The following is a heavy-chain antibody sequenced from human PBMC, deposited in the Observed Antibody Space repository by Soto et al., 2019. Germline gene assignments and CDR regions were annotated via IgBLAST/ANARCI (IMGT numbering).Heavy chain of an antibody. J-gene: IGHJ6*02. Sequence: VQLVQSGAEVKKPGSSVKVSCKASGGTFSSNSISWVRQAPGQGLEWMGRIIPILGLANNAQKFQGRVTITADKSTSTAYMELSSLISEDTAVYYCARDYHLEDYYGMDVWGQGTTVSVSS. CDR2: IIPILGLA. V-gene: IGHV1-69*08. D-gene: IGHD3-3*01. CDR1: GGTFSSNS. CDR3: ARDYHLEDYYGMDV.